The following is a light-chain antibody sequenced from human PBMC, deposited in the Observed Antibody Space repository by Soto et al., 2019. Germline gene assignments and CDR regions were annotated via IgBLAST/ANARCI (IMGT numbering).Light chain of an antibody. V-gene: IGLV4-69*01. J-gene: IGLJ3*02. CDR2: LNSDGSH. Sequence: QSVLTQSPSASASLGASVKLTCTLSSGHSSYVIAWHQQQPEKAPRYLMRLNSDGSHTKGDGIPDRFSGSSSGAERYLTISSLQSEDEADYYCQTWATGVRVFGGGTKLTVL. CDR3: QTWATGVRV. CDR1: SGHSSYV.